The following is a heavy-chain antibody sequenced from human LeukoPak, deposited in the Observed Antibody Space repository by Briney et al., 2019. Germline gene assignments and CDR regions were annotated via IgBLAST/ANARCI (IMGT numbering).Heavy chain of an antibody. V-gene: IGHV3-33*01. CDR3: ARSYDRSGYYFRMVEY. D-gene: IGHD3-22*01. CDR1: GFTFSGYP. J-gene: IGHJ4*02. CDR2: IWYDGSNK. Sequence: GGSLRLSCAASGFTFSGYPIHWVRQAPGKGLEWVAVIWYDGSNKQYADSAKGRFTISRDNSKNTLYLEMNSLRAEDTAVYYCARSYDRSGYYFRMVEYWGQGTLVTVSS.